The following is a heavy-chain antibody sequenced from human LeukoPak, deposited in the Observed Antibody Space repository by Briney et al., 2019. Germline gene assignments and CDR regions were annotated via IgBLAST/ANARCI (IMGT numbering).Heavy chain of an antibody. Sequence: KPSETLSLTCAVYGGSFSGYYWSWIRHPPGKGLEWIGEINHSGNTNYNTSLKSRVTIPVDTSKNQFSLKLSSVTAADTAVYYCAAADAVDYWGQGTLVTVSS. CDR3: AAADAVDY. CDR2: INHSGNT. J-gene: IGHJ4*02. CDR1: GGSFSGYY. D-gene: IGHD6-13*01. V-gene: IGHV4-34*01.